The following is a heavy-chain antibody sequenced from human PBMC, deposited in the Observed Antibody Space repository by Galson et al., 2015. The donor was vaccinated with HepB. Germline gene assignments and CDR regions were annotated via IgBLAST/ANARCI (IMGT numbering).Heavy chain of an antibody. J-gene: IGHJ4*02. D-gene: IGHD3-10*01. Sequence: TLSLTCTVSGGSLGSGGYYWSWIRQHPGKGLEWIGYTHSSGSTYYNPSLRGRLTISEGRSKNQFSLTLSSVTAADTAIYYCARGSEDNYGSFDYWGQGALVTVSS. CDR2: THSSGST. CDR3: ARGSEDNYGSFDY. V-gene: IGHV4-31*03. CDR1: GGSLGSGGYY.